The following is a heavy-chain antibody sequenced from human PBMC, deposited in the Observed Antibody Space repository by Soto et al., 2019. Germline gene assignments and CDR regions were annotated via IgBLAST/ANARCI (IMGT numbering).Heavy chain of an antibody. J-gene: IGHJ4*02. Sequence: QVQLVQSGAEVKKPGASVRVSCKASGYNFTSYYMHWVRQAPGQGLEWMGIVNPNGGGTSYAQKFQGRVTLTRDTATSTVYMELNGLRSDDTAVYYCARGGEWLQLDYWGQGTLVTVSS. CDR2: VNPNGGGT. V-gene: IGHV1-46*01. D-gene: IGHD5-12*01. CDR1: GYNFTSYY. CDR3: ARGGEWLQLDY.